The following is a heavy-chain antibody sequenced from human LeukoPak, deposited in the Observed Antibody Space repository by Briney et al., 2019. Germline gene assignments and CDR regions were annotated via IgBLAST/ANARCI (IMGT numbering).Heavy chain of an antibody. V-gene: IGHV4-39*01. CDR3: ARQDCSGGSCYGDY. Sequence: KPSETLSLTCTVSGGSISISSYYWGWIRQPPGKGLEWIGSIYYSGSTYYNPSLKSRVTISVDTSKNQFSLKLSSVTAADTAVYYCARQDCSGGSCYGDYWGQGTLVTVSS. CDR2: IYYSGST. J-gene: IGHJ4*02. CDR1: GGSISISSYY. D-gene: IGHD2-15*01.